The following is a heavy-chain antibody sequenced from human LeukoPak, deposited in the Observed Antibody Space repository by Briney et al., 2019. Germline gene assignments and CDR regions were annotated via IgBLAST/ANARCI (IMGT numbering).Heavy chain of an antibody. CDR2: INPNSGGT. CDR1: GYTFTGYY. CDR3: ARGTYYYDSSGGNWFDS. Sequence: ASVRVSCKASGYTFTGYYMHWVRQAPGQGLEWMGWINPNSGGTNYAQKFQGRVTMTRDTSISTAYMELSRLRSDDTAVYYCARGTYYYDSSGGNWFDSWGQGTLVTVSS. V-gene: IGHV1-2*02. J-gene: IGHJ5*01. D-gene: IGHD3-22*01.